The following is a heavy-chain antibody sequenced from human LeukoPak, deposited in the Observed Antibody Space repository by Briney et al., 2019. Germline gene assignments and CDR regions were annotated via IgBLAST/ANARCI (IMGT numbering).Heavy chain of an antibody. D-gene: IGHD5/OR15-5a*01. Sequence: SETLSLTCTVSGGSISSYYWSWIRQPPGKRLEWIGHIYYSGSTNYNPSLKSRVTISVDTSKNQFSLKLSSVTAADTAVYYCARGLSLNPGYYYYGMDVWGQGTTVTVSS. CDR1: GGSISSYY. J-gene: IGHJ6*02. CDR3: ARGLSLNPGYYYYGMDV. CDR2: IYYSGST. V-gene: IGHV4-59*01.